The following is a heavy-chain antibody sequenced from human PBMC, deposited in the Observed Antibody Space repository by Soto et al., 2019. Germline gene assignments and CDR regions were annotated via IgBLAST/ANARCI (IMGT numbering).Heavy chain of an antibody. Sequence: GGSLRLSCTTSGFTFSDYAIRWFRQAPGKGLEWVGVIRSKAYGVTTDYATAVNTRSAITRDDSKSTPYQHMNSVTTEDTAVYFCAKYPYPSRYSFFGMDVWGHGTTVTVSS. D-gene: IGHD6-13*01. CDR1: GFTFSDYA. J-gene: IGHJ6*02. CDR2: IRSKAYGVTT. CDR3: AKYPYPSRYSFFGMDV. V-gene: IGHV3-49*03.